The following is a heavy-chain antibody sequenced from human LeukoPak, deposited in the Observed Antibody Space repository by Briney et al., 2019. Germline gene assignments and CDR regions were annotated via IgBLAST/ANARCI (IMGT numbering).Heavy chain of an antibody. J-gene: IGHJ3*02. CDR2: IFYTGIT. CDR1: GGSISGYY. Sequence: SETLSLTCNVSGGSISGYYWSWIRQPPGKGLVWIGYIFYTGITNYSPSLKSRVTISVDTSKNQFSLKLSSVTAADTAVYYRAGDRGSYYNDDAFDIWGQGTMVTVSS. V-gene: IGHV4-59*01. D-gene: IGHD1-26*01. CDR3: AGDRGSYYNDDAFDI.